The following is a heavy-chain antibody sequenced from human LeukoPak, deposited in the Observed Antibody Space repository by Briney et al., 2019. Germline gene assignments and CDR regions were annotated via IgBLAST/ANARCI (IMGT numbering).Heavy chain of an antibody. J-gene: IGHJ6*03. CDR1: GGSISSYY. CDR3: ARDNRGYCSSSSCYSEGYFYYYMDV. CDR2: IYYSGST. V-gene: IGHV4-59*12. Sequence: SETLSPTCTVSGGSISSYYWSWIRQPPGKGLEWIGYIYYSGSTNYNPSLKSRVTISVDTSKNQFSLKLSSVTAADTAVYFCARDNRGYCSSSSCYSEGYFYYYMDVWGKGTTVTVSS. D-gene: IGHD2-2*01.